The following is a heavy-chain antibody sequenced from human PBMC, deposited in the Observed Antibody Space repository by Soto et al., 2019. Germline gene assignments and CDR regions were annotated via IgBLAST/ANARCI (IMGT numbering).Heavy chain of an antibody. V-gene: IGHV1-18*04. CDR2: ISAYNGNT. J-gene: IGHJ5*02. CDR3: ARVARGFGELSVFWFDP. D-gene: IGHD3-10*01. CDR1: GYTFTSYG. Sequence: XSVKFSCKASGYTFTSYGISWVRQAPGQGLEWMGWISAYNGNTNYAQKLQGRVTMTTDTSTSTAYMELRSLRSDDTAVYYCARVARGFGELSVFWFDPWGQGTLVTVSS.